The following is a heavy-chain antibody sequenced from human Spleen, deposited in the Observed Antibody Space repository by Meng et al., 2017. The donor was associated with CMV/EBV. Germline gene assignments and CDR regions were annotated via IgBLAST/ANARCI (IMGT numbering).Heavy chain of an antibody. CDR1: GGSISSSSYY. CDR3: AREGRYYDILTGYRDYYGMDV. Sequence: SETLSLTCSVSGGSISSSSYYWGWIRQPPGKGLKWIGSIYYSGSTYYNPSLKSRVTISVDTSKNQFSLKLSSVTAADTAVYYCAREGRYYDILTGYRDYYGMDVWGQGTTVTVSS. CDR2: IYYSGST. V-gene: IGHV4-39*07. D-gene: IGHD3-9*01. J-gene: IGHJ6*02.